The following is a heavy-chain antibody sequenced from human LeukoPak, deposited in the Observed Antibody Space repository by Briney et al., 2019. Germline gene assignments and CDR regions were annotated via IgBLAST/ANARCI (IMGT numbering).Heavy chain of an antibody. CDR1: GYTFRSYG. Sequence: ASVKVSCKASGYTFRSYGLSWVRQARGQGLEWLGRISVYNGDTRYEQNFQGRVTLTTDTSTTTAYMELTNLRSDDTAVYYCARVGMAIGWSLDLWGRGTLATVSS. CDR3: ARVGMAIGWSLDL. CDR2: ISVYNGDT. J-gene: IGHJ2*01. D-gene: IGHD2-21*01. V-gene: IGHV1-18*01.